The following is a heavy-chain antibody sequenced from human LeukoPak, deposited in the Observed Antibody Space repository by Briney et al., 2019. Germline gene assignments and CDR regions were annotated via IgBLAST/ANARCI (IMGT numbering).Heavy chain of an antibody. J-gene: IGHJ4*02. V-gene: IGHV3-15*01. CDR3: TTEQWLVRAPFDY. CDR1: GFTFSNAW. D-gene: IGHD6-19*01. CDR2: IKSKTDGGTT. Sequence: PGGSLRLSCAASGFTFSNAWMSRVRQAPGKGLEWVGRIKSKTDGGTTDYAAPVKGRFTISRDDSKNTLYLQTNSLKTEDTAVCYCTTEQWLVRAPFDYWGQGTLVTVSS.